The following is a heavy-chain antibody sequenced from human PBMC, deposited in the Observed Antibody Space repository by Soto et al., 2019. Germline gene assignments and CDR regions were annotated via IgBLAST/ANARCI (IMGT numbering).Heavy chain of an antibody. CDR1: GGTLSNYA. CDR2: IIPIFGTT. J-gene: IGHJ6*02. Sequence: QVQLVQGGTEVKMAGSSVRISCEASGGTLSNYAVSWVRQAPGLGLEWMGGIIPIFGTTTYAQKFQGRITITADETTGRVYMDLTGLRSDDTAVFSCTRAVRTDNYGMDVWGQGTTVTVSS. CDR3: TRAVRTDNYGMDV. V-gene: IGHV1-69*01.